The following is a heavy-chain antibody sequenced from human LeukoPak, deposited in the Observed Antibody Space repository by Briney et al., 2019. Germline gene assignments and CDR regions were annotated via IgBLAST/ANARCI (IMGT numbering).Heavy chain of an antibody. CDR2: INPNSGGT. V-gene: IGHV1-2*02. Sequence: ASVKVSCKASGYTFTGYYMHWVRQAPGQGLEWMGWINPNSGGTNYAQKFQGRVTMTRDTSISTAYMELSRLRSDDTAVYYCARLPDSSSIGIDYWGQGTLVTVSS. CDR3: ARLPDSSSIGIDY. D-gene: IGHD6-6*01. CDR1: GYTFTGYY. J-gene: IGHJ4*02.